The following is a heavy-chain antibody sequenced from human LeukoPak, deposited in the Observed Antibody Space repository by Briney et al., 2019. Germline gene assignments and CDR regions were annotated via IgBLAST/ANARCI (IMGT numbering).Heavy chain of an antibody. J-gene: IGHJ4*02. CDR3: ARGVPTDVKSYYFDY. Sequence: KSSETLSLTCAVYGGSFSGYYWSWIRQPPGKGLEWIGEINHSGSTNYNPSLKSRVAISVDTSKNQFSLKLSSVTAADTAVYYCARGVPTDVKSYYFDYWGQGTLVTVSS. D-gene: IGHD2-2*01. V-gene: IGHV4-34*01. CDR2: INHSGST. CDR1: GGSFSGYY.